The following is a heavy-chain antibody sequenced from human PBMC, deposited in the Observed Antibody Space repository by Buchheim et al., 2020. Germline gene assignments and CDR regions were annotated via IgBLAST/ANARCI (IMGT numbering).Heavy chain of an antibody. CDR2: ISNDGSNE. CDR1: GFTFRTYA. D-gene: IGHD1-26*01. Sequence: VQLVESGGGVVQPGGSLRLSCAASGFTFRTYAMHWVRQAPGKGLEWVAVISNDGSNENYADSVKGRFTISRDNSKNTLYLQMNSLRGEDTAVYYCAKGGSYSYYYYYYMDVWGKGTT. J-gene: IGHJ6*03. V-gene: IGHV3-30-3*01. CDR3: AKGGSYSYYYYYYMDV.